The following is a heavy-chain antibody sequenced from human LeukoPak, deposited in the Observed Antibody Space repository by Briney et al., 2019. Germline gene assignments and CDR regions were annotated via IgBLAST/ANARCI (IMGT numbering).Heavy chain of an antibody. Sequence: GASVKVSCKASGYTFTGYYIHWVRQAPGQGLEWMGRINPNSGGTNYAQKFQGRVTMTRDTSISTAYMELSRLRSDDTAVYYCARLYCSGGSCRDYWGQGTLVTVSS. J-gene: IGHJ4*02. CDR1: GYTFTGYY. CDR2: INPNSGGT. V-gene: IGHV1-2*06. CDR3: ARLYCSGGSCRDY. D-gene: IGHD2-15*01.